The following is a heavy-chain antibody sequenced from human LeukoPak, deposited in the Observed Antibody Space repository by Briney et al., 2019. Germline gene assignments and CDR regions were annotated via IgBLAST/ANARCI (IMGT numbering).Heavy chain of an antibody. CDR2: ISSSSSHT. CDR1: GFTFSGYY. V-gene: IGHV3-11*06. D-gene: IGHD5-18*01. CDR3: ARVGRYTYGLY. Sequence: GGSLWLSCAASGFTFSGYYMSWIRQAPGKGLEWVSYISSSSSHTNYADSVKGRFTISRDNAKNSLYLQMNSLRAEDTAVYYCARVGRYTYGLYWGQGNLVTVSS. J-gene: IGHJ4*02.